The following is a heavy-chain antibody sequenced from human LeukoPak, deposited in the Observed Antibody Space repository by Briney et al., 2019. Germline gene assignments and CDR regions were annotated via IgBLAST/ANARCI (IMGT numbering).Heavy chain of an antibody. CDR3: ARDHDYVWGSYRPQGLRF. J-gene: IGHJ4*02. CDR1: GGSLSGYY. D-gene: IGHD3-16*02. CDR2: INHSGIT. V-gene: IGHV4-34*01. Sequence: PSETLSLTCAVYGGSLSGYYWTWIRQPPGQGLEWIGEINHSGITNYNPSLKSRVTISVDTSNNQFSLNLSSVTTADTAVYYCARDHDYVWGSYRPQGLRFWGQGTLVTVSS.